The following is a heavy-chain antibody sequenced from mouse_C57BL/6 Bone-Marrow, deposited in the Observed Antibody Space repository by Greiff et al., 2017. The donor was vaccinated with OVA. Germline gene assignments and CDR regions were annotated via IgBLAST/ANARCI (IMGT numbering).Heavy chain of an antibody. D-gene: IGHD2-3*01. J-gene: IGHJ2*01. CDR3: ARRDDGYYEY. V-gene: IGHV1-59*01. CDR2: IDPSDSYT. CDR1: GYTFTSYW. Sequence: QVQLQQPGAELVRPGTSVKLSCKASGYTFTSYWMHWVKQRPGQGLEWIGVIDPSDSYTNYNQKFKGKATLTVDTSSSTAYMQLSSLTSEDSAVYYCARRDDGYYEYWGQGTTLTVSS.